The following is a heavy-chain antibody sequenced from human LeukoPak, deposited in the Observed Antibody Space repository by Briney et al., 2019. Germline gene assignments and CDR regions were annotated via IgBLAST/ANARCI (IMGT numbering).Heavy chain of an antibody. CDR3: AVQRTLWQQVLDH. CDR1: GFTFSSYS. CDR2: ISGSSSDI. D-gene: IGHD6-13*01. Sequence: GGSLRLSCAASGFTFSSYSMNWVRQAPGKGLEWVSSISGSSSDIYYADSVKGRFTISRDNSKNTLYLQMNSLRAEDTAVYYCAVQRTLWQQVLDHWGQGTLVTVSS. V-gene: IGHV3-21*04. J-gene: IGHJ4*02.